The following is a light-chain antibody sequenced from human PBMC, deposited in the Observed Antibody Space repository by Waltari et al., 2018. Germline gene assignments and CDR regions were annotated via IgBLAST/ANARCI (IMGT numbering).Light chain of an antibody. CDR2: DDS. Sequence: SYVLTQPPSVSVAPGKTARITCGGNTIGSKSVTWYQQKPGQAPVLVVYDDSDRPSGIPERFSGSNSGNTATLTISRVEAGDEADYYCQVWDSSSDHPRVFGGGTKLTVL. J-gene: IGLJ2*01. CDR3: QVWDSSSDHPRV. V-gene: IGLV3-21*03. CDR1: TIGSKS.